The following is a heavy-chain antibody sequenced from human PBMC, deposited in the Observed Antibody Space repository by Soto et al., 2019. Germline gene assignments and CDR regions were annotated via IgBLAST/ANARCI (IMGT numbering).Heavy chain of an antibody. CDR2: IKQDGSEK. CDR1: GFTFSSYW. J-gene: IGHJ5*02. V-gene: IGHV3-7*05. Sequence: GGSLRLSCAASGFTFSSYWMSWVRQAPGKGLEWVANIKQDGSEKYYVDSVKGRFTISRDNAKNSLYLQMNSLRAEDTAVYYCARWSRSLVYCRSTSCPHSWFDPWSQGNLVTVSS. D-gene: IGHD2-2*01. CDR3: ARWSRSLVYCRSTSCPHSWFDP.